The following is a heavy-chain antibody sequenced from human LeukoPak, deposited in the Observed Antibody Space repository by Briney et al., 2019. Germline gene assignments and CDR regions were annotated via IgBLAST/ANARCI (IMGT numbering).Heavy chain of an antibody. CDR3: AREAAAGISFDY. CDR2: INPNSGGT. J-gene: IGHJ4*02. V-gene: IGHV1-2*02. D-gene: IGHD6-13*01. Sequence: ASVKVSCKASGYTFTGYYMHWVRQAPGQGLEWMGWINPNSGGTIYAQKFQGRVTMTRDTSISTAYMELSRLRSDDTAVYYCAREAAAGISFDYWGQGTLVTVSS. CDR1: GYTFTGYY.